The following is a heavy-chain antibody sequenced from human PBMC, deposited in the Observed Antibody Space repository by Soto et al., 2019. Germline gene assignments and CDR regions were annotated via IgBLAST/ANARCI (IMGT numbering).Heavy chain of an antibody. CDR1: GYTFTGYY. Sequence: ASVKVSCKASGYTFTGYYVHWVRQAPGQGLEWMGWINPNSGGTNYAQKFQGRVTMARDTSISTAYMELSRLRSDDTAVYYCARDLKLGAFDIWGQGTMVTVSS. V-gene: IGHV1-2*02. J-gene: IGHJ3*02. CDR2: INPNSGGT. CDR3: ARDLKLGAFDI. D-gene: IGHD7-27*01.